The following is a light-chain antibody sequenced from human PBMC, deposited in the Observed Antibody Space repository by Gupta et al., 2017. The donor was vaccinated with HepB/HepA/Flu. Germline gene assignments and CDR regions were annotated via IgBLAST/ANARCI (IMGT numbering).Light chain of an antibody. J-gene: IGKJ4*01. CDR1: QSVRSY. V-gene: IGKV3-11*01. CDR2: DAS. CDR3: QQRSNWPPT. Sequence: EIVLTQSPATLSLSPGERATLSCRASQSVRSYLAWYQQKPGQAPRLLIYDASNRATGIPARFSGSGSGTDFTLTISSLEPEDSAVYYCQQRSNWPPTFGGGTKVEIK.